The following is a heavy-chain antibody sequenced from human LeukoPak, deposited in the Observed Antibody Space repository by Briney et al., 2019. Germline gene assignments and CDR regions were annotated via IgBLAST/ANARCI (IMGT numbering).Heavy chain of an antibody. CDR2: ISYDGSKK. V-gene: IGHV3-30*18. CDR1: GFTFSSSG. J-gene: IGHJ4*02. CDR3: AKDRFEGRAWYGPFEH. Sequence: GRSLRLSCAASGFTFSSSGMHWVRQSPGKGLEWVAAISYDGSKKQYADSVKGRFTISRDNSKNTLYLQMNSLRTEDTAVYYCAKDRFEGRAWYGPFEHWGQGTLVTVSS. D-gene: IGHD6-19*01.